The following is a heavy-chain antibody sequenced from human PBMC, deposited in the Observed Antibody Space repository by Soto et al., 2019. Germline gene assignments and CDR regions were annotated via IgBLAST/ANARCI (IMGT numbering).Heavy chain of an antibody. V-gene: IGHV1-2*02. CDR2: INPNSGGT. D-gene: IGHD3-3*01. CDR3: AIERERDFRSGYPVYYYYGMDG. J-gene: IGHJ6*02. Sequence: ASVKVSCRAWGYTFTGYYMHWVRQAPGRGLEWMGWINPNSGGTNYAQNFQGRVTMTRDTSISTAYMELSRLRSDDTALYYCAIERERDFRSGYPVYYYYGMDGCGQGTTVAVCS. CDR1: GYTFTGYY.